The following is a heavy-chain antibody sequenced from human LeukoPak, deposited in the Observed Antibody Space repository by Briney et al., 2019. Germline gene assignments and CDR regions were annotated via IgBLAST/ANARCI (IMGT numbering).Heavy chain of an antibody. J-gene: IGHJ4*02. D-gene: IGHD6-19*01. V-gene: IGHV3-7*01. CDR1: GFTFSNYW. Sequence: GSLRLSCAASGFTFSNYWMNWVRQAPGKGLEWVANINQDGSEKYYVDSVKGRFTISRDNAKNSLYLQMNSLRAEDTAVYYCASTGSSVAFDYWGQGTLVTVSS. CDR2: INQDGSEK. CDR3: ASTGSSVAFDY.